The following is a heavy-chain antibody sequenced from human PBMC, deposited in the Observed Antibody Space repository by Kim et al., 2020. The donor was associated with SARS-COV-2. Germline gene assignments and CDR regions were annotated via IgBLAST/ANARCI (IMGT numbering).Heavy chain of an antibody. CDR3: ARPPIAAAGYYGMDV. CDR1: GYSFTSYW. D-gene: IGHD6-13*01. Sequence: GESLKISCKGSGYSFTSYWIGWVRQMPGKGLEWMGIIYPGDSDTRYSPSFQGQVTISADKSISTAYLQWSSLKASDTAMYYCARPPIAAAGYYGMDVWGQGTTVTVSS. V-gene: IGHV5-51*01. CDR2: IYPGDSDT. J-gene: IGHJ6*02.